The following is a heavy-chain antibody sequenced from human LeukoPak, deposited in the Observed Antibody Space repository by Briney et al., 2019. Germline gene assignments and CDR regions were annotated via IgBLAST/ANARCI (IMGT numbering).Heavy chain of an antibody. J-gene: IGHJ6*03. V-gene: IGHV1-2*02. CDR3: ARDGSGSYYKPAYYYYYMDV. Sequence: ASVKVSCTASGYTFTRYYMHWVRQAPGQRLEWMGGINPNSGGTNYAQKFQGRVTMTRDTSISTAYMELSRLRSNDTAVYYCARDGSGSYYKPAYYYYYMDVWGKGTTVTISS. CDR1: GYTFTRYY. D-gene: IGHD3-10*01. CDR2: INPNSGGT.